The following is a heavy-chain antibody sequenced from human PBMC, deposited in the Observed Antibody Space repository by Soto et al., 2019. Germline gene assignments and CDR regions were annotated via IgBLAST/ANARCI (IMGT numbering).Heavy chain of an antibody. D-gene: IGHD2-15*01. CDR2: LYYSGNT. Sequence: SETLSLTCTVSGGSISPFYWSWVRQPPGRGLEWIGYLYYSGNTNYNPSLKSRVTISVDASKNQVSLRLTSVTAADTAVYYCARVGGVAARTFDYWGQGTVVTVSS. CDR3: ARVGGVAARTFDY. V-gene: IGHV4-59*01. J-gene: IGHJ4*02. CDR1: GGSISPFY.